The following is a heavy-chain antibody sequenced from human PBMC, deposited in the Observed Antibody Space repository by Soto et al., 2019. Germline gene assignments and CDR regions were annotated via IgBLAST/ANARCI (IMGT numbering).Heavy chain of an antibody. CDR1: GFTFSSYA. CDR3: AKDLSRDYYDSSGYYSAPGPTLDY. J-gene: IGHJ4*02. Sequence: PGGSLRLSCAASGFTFSSYAMSWVRQAPGKGLEWVSAISGSGGSTYYADSVKGRFTISRDNSKNTLYLQMNSLRAEDTAVYYCAKDLSRDYYDSSGYYSAPGPTLDYWGQGTLVTV. CDR2: ISGSGGST. D-gene: IGHD3-22*01. V-gene: IGHV3-23*01.